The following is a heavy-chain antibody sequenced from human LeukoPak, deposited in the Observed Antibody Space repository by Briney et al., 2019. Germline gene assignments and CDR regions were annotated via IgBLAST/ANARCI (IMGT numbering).Heavy chain of an antibody. J-gene: IGHJ6*03. V-gene: IGHV3-11*01. CDR2: ISSSGSTI. Sequence: GGSLRLSCAASGFTFSDYYMSWIRQAPGQGLEWVSYISSSGSTIYYADAVKGRFTISRDNAKNSLYLQMNSLRAEDTAVYYCASYYDFWSGYYYMDVWGKGTTVTVSS. D-gene: IGHD3-3*01. CDR1: GFTFSDYY. CDR3: ASYYDFWSGYYYMDV.